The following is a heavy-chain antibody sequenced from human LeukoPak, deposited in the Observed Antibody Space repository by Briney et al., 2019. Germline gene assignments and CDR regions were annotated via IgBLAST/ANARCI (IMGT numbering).Heavy chain of an antibody. CDR3: ARGGGRNTTMVWAFDY. V-gene: IGHV3-23*01. J-gene: IGHJ4*02. Sequence: GGSLRLSRAASGFTFSSYAMSWVRQAPGKGLEWVSAISGSGGSTYYADSVKGRFTISRDNSKNTLFLQMGSLRAEDMAVYYCARGGGRNTTMVWAFDYWGQGTLVTVSS. CDR2: ISGSGGST. CDR1: GFTFSSYA. D-gene: IGHD5-18*01.